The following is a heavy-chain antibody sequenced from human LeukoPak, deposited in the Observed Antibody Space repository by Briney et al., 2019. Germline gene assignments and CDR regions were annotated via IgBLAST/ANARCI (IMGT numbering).Heavy chain of an antibody. J-gene: IGHJ4*02. CDR1: GGSINSYF. D-gene: IGHD3-10*01. Sequence: SETLSLTCTVSGGSINSYFWSWIRQPAGQGLEWIGRIYISGSTNYNPSLKSRVTMSVDTSKNQFSLKLNSMTAADTAVYYCAGESGRERYFDYWGQGTLVTVSS. CDR2: IYISGST. V-gene: IGHV4-4*07. CDR3: AGESGRERYFDY.